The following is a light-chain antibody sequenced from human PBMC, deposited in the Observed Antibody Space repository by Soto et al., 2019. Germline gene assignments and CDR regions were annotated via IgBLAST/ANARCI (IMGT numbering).Light chain of an antibody. CDR1: QGISNF. V-gene: IGKV1-27*01. Sequence: DIQMTQSPSSLSASVGDRVTITCRANQGISNFLAWYQQKPGQVPKLLMYAASTLHSGVPSRFSGSRSGTDCTLTISSLQHEDVATYYCQKYNSAPKTFGQGTKVEIK. CDR2: AAS. CDR3: QKYNSAPKT. J-gene: IGKJ1*01.